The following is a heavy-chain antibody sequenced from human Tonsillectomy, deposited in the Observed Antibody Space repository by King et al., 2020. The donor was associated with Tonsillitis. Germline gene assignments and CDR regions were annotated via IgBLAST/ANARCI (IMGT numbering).Heavy chain of an antibody. CDR3: ARDGRDYVLFEGWKY. CDR1: GYTFTSNG. D-gene: IGHD4-17*01. J-gene: IGHJ4*02. CDR2: ISTFNGNT. Sequence: QLVQSGAEVKKPGASVKVSCKASGYTFTSNGISWVRQAPGQGLEWMGWISTFNGNTNYAQKLQGRVTMTTDTSTNTAYMELRSLTSDDTAVYYCARDGRDYVLFEGWKYLGQGTLVTVSS. V-gene: IGHV1-18*04.